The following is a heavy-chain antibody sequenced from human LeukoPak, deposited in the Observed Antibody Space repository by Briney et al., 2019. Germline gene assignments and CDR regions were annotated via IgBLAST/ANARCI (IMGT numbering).Heavy chain of an antibody. CDR1: GFTFSSYG. Sequence: PGGSLRLSCTASGFTFSSYGMHWVRQAPGKGLEWEAVVWYDKSKKDYADSVKGRFTISRDNSKNTLYLQMNSLRVEDTAVYFCARDLDLTSGSFPGYWGQGTLVTVSS. V-gene: IGHV3-33*01. D-gene: IGHD3-10*01. J-gene: IGHJ4*02. CDR3: ARDLDLTSGSFPGY. CDR2: VWYDKSKK.